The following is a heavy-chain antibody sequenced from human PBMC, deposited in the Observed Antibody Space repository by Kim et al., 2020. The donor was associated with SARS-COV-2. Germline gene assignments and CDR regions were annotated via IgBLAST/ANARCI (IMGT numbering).Heavy chain of an antibody. Sequence: GGSLRLSCAASGFTFSSVWMSWVRQAPGKGLEWVANIKQDGSEKKYVDSVKGRFTISRDNAKNSLYLQMNSLRAEDTAVYYCTRDVGTGWFDYWGQGTLVTVSS. CDR2: IKQDGSEK. CDR3: TRDVGTGWFDY. D-gene: IGHD6-19*01. V-gene: IGHV3-7*03. J-gene: IGHJ4*02. CDR1: GFTFSSVW.